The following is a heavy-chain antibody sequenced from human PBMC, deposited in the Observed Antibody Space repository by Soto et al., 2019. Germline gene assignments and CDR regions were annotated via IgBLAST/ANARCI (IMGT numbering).Heavy chain of an antibody. Sequence: GGSLRLSCAASGFTFSNYNMNWVRQAPGKGLEWVSYISSSSTIYYADFVKGRFTISRDNAKNSLYLQMNSLRDDDTAVYYCAREFFYDYWGQGTLVTVS. V-gene: IGHV3-48*02. CDR2: ISSSSTI. D-gene: IGHD3-3*01. CDR1: GFTFSNYN. CDR3: AREFFYDY. J-gene: IGHJ4*02.